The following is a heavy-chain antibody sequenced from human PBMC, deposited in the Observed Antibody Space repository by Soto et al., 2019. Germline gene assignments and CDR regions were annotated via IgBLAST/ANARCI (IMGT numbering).Heavy chain of an antibody. J-gene: IGHJ4*02. CDR1: GFTFSSYA. CDR2: ISGSGGST. V-gene: IGHV3-23*01. Sequence: GGSLRLSCAASGFTFSSYAMSWVRQAPGKGLEWVSAISGSGGSTYYADSVKGRFTISRDNSKNTLYLQMTSLRAEDTAVYYCAKQTIDYRAPAFDYWGQGTLVTVSS. CDR3: AKQTIDYRAPAFDY. D-gene: IGHD3-16*02.